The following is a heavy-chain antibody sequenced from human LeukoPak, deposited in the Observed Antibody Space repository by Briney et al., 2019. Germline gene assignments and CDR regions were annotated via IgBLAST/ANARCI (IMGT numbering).Heavy chain of an antibody. CDR1: GGSISSYY. V-gene: IGHV4-59*01. CDR2: IYYSGST. CDR3: ARVADYGDYRYYYYMDV. Sequence: SETLSLTCTVSGGSISSYYWSWIRQPPGKGLEWVGYIYYSGSTNYNPSLKSRVTISVDTSKNQFSLKLSSVTAADTAVYYCARVADYGDYRYYYYMDVWGKGTTVTVSS. D-gene: IGHD4-17*01. J-gene: IGHJ6*03.